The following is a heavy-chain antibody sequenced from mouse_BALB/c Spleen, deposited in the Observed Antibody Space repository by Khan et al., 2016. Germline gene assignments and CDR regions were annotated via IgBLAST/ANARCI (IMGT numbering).Heavy chain of an antibody. Sequence: VQLQESGAELMKPGASVKISCKATGYTFSSYWIEWVKQRPGHGLEWIGEILPGSGSTNYNERFKGKATFTADSSSNTAYMQLSSLTSEDPAVYYCARLRDLRDALDYWGQGTSVTVS. CDR3: ARLRDLRDALDY. CDR1: GYTFSSYW. V-gene: IGHV1-9*01. J-gene: IGHJ4*01. CDR2: ILPGSGST. D-gene: IGHD1-1*01.